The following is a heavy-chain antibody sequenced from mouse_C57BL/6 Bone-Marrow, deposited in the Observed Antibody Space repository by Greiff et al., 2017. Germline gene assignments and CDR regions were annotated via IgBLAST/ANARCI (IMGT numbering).Heavy chain of an antibody. CDR3: ARPNDGYYSWFAY. CDR1: GFTFSSYG. CDR2: ISSGGSYT. D-gene: IGHD2-3*01. J-gene: IGHJ3*01. V-gene: IGHV5-6*01. Sequence: EVQLQESGGDLVKPGGSLKLSCAASGFTFSSYGMSWVRQTPDKRLEWVATISSGGSYTYYPDSVKGRFTISRDNAKNTLYMQMSSLKSEDTAMYYCARPNDGYYSWFAYWGQGTLVTVSA.